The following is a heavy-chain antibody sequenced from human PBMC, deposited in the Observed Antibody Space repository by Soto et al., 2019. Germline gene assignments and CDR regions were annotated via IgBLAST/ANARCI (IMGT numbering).Heavy chain of an antibody. CDR2: INPNDGST. V-gene: IGHV1-46*01. CDR3: ATDDGDYGGLFWYLER. D-gene: IGHD4-17*01. CDR1: GYTFTSYY. Sequence: ASVKVSCKASGYTFTSYYMHWVRQAPGQGLDWMGTINPNDGSTSYAQKFQGRLTMTGDTSTITAYMELSSLRSEDTAVYYCATDDGDYGGLFWYLERWGSGTLVTISS. J-gene: IGHJ2*01.